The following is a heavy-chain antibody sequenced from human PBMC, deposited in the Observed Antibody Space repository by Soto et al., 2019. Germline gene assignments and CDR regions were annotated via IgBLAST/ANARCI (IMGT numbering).Heavy chain of an antibody. J-gene: IGHJ4*02. V-gene: IGHV3-23*01. CDR2: ISASGGTT. CDR1: GFTFTTRA. Sequence: EVQLLESGGGLVQPAGSLRLSCAASGFTFTTRAMSWVRQAPGKGLQWVSGISASGGTTYYADSVKGRLTISRDNSKNMLYLLMTSLRDDDTAVYYCTTGTQNFDYWGRGTRVTVSS. CDR3: TTGTQNFDY. D-gene: IGHD3-10*01.